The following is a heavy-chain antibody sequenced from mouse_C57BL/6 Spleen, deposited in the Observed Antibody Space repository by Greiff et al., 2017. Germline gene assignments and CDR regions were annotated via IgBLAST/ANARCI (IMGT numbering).Heavy chain of an antibody. D-gene: IGHD3-2*02. Sequence: QVQLQQSGAELVKPGASVKISCKASGYAFSSYWMNWVKQRPGKGLEWIGQIYPGDGDTNYNGKFKGKATLTADKSSSTAYMQLSSLTSEDSAVYFCARRGDSSGYSAWFAYWGQGTLVTVSA. J-gene: IGHJ3*01. CDR1: GYAFSSYW. V-gene: IGHV1-80*01. CDR2: IYPGDGDT. CDR3: ARRGDSSGYSAWFAY.